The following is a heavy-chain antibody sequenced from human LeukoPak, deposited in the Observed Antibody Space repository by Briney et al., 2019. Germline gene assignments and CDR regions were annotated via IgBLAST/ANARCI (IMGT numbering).Heavy chain of an antibody. J-gene: IGHJ4*02. CDR3: ARDLDSSTWYRGFDY. D-gene: IGHD6-13*01. CDR1: GFTFSSYW. CDR2: IKKDGSEK. Sequence: PGGSLRLSCAASGFTFSSYWMSWVRQAPGKGLEWVANIKKDGSEKYYVDSVKGRFTISRDNAKTSLYLQMNSLRAEDTAVYYCARDLDSSTWYRGFDYWGQGTLVTVSS. V-gene: IGHV3-7*01.